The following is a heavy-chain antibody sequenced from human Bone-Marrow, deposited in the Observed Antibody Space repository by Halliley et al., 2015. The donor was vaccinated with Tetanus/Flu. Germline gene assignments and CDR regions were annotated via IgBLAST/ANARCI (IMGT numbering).Heavy chain of an antibody. Sequence: SLRLSCAASGFAFSTFAMTWVRQAPGEGLEWVSFISTSGASTHYIDSVKGRFTISRDNSKNTLYLQMNSLRAEDTAIYYCAKQAGGWFDPWGPGTLVTVSS. J-gene: IGHJ5*02. CDR2: ISTSGAST. CDR1: GFAFSTFA. D-gene: IGHD3-10*01. CDR3: AKQAGGWFDP. V-gene: IGHV3-23*01.